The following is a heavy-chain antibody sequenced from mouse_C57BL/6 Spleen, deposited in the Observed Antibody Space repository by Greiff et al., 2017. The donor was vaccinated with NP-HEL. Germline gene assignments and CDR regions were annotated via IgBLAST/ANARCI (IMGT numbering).Heavy chain of an antibody. V-gene: IGHV5-17*01. Sequence: EVQRVASGGGLVKPGGSLKLSCAASGFTFSDYGMHWVRQAPEKGLEWVAYISSGSSTIYYADTVKGRFTISRDNAKNTLFLQMTSLRSEDTAMYYCARTYYGSSYGAYWGQGTLVTVSA. D-gene: IGHD1-1*01. J-gene: IGHJ3*01. CDR2: ISSGSSTI. CDR3: ARTYYGSSYGAY. CDR1: GFTFSDYG.